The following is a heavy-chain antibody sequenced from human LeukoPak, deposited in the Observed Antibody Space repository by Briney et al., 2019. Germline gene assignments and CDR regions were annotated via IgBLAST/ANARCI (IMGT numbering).Heavy chain of an antibody. CDR3: ARGRKIVVVMGGFFDY. J-gene: IGHJ4*02. D-gene: IGHD3-22*01. CDR2: IKQDGSEE. Sequence: GGSLRLSCAASGFIFSSYWMSWVRQAPGKGLEWVANIKQDGSEEYYVDSVKGRFTISRDNAKNSLYLRMDSLRVEDTAVYYCARGRKIVVVMGGFFDYWGQGTLVTVSS. CDR1: GFIFSSYW. V-gene: IGHV3-7*03.